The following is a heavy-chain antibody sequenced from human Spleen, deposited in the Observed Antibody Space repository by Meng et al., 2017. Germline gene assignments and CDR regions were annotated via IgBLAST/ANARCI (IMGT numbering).Heavy chain of an antibody. Sequence: ASVKVSCKASGYTFTGYYIHWVRQAPGHGLEWMGRILPKTGGTYSAQKFQGRVTMTIDTSISTVYMELSGLTSDDTAVYYCAREVLTDGSNFDFWGQGTLVTVSS. V-gene: IGHV1-2*06. CDR2: ILPKTGGT. D-gene: IGHD2-8*01. CDR3: AREVLTDGSNFDF. J-gene: IGHJ4*02. CDR1: GYTFTGYY.